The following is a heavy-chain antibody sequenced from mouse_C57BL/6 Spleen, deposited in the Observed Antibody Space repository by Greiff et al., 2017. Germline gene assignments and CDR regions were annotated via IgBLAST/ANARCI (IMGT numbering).Heavy chain of an antibody. CDR1: GFTFTDYY. Sequence: VQLKESGGGLVQPGGSLSLSCAASGFTFTDYYMSWVRQPPGKALEWLGFIRNKANGYTTEYSASVKGRFTISRDNSQSILYLQMNALRAEDSATYYCARLLRSLYFDYWGQGTTLTVSS. CDR2: IRNKANGYTT. CDR3: ARLLRSLYFDY. V-gene: IGHV7-3*01. D-gene: IGHD1-1*01. J-gene: IGHJ2*01.